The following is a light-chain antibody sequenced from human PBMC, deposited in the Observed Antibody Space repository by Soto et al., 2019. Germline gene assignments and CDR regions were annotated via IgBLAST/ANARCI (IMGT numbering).Light chain of an antibody. CDR3: CSYAGSSTYV. Sequence: QSALTQPAYVSGSPGQSLTISCTGTSSDVGSYNLVSWYQQHPVKAPKLMIYEGSKRPSGVSNRFSGSKSGNTASLTISGLQAEDEADYYCCSYAGSSTYVFGTWTKVTVL. CDR1: SSDVGSYNL. CDR2: EGS. V-gene: IGLV2-23*01. J-gene: IGLJ1*01.